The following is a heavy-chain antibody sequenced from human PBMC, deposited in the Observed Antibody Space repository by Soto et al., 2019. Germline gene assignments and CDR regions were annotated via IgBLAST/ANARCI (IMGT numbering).Heavy chain of an antibody. J-gene: IGHJ4*02. CDR2: IKSENDGGII. V-gene: IGHV3-15*07. D-gene: IGHD2-21*01. CDR3: GADSPACGAYAFDY. CDR1: GFTFKTAW. Sequence: EVQLAESGGDLVEPGGSLRLSCAASGFTFKTAWMNWVRQSPGKGLEWVGRIKSENDGGIIDYAAPGKGRFIISRDDSKNTVYLEVNSLNTEDTAVYYCGADSPACGAYAFDYWGQGILVTVSS.